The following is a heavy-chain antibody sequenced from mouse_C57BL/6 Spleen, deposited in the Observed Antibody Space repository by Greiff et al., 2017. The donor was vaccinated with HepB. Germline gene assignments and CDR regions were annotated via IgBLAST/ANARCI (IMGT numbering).Heavy chain of an antibody. CDR2: INYDGSST. D-gene: IGHD2-4*01. CDR1: GFTFSDYY. Sequence: EVQVVESEGGLVQPGSSMKLSCTASGFTFSDYYMAWVRQVPEKGLEWVANINYDGSSTYYLDSLKSRFIISRDNAKNILYLQMSSLKSEDTATYYCAREHDYDDLYAMDYWGQGTSVTVSS. J-gene: IGHJ4*01. V-gene: IGHV5-16*01. CDR3: AREHDYDDLYAMDY.